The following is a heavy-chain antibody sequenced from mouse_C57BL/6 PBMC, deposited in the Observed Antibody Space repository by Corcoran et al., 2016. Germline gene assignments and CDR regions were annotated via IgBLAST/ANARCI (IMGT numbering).Heavy chain of an antibody. V-gene: IGHV1-26*01. Sequence: EDQLQQSGPELVTPGASVKISCKASGYTFPDYYMNWVKQSHGKSIEWIGDINPNNGGTSYNQKFKGKATLTVDKSSSTAYMELRSLTSEDSAVYYCARVTTVVATDWYFDVWGTGTTVTVSS. CDR2: INPNNGGT. CDR3: ARVTTVVATDWYFDV. CDR1: GYTFPDYY. J-gene: IGHJ1*03. D-gene: IGHD1-1*01.